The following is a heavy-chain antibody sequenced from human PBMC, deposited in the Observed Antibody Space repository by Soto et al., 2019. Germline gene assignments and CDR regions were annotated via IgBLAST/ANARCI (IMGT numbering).Heavy chain of an antibody. Sequence: PPETLSLTCPVYGGSFSGYYWSWIRQLPGKGLEWIGEINHSGSTNYNPPLTSRVTTSVHTSKNQFSLKLSSVTAADTAVYYCARVHVMVVAGSTFDYWGHGPLVT. CDR3: ARVHVMVVAGSTFDY. D-gene: IGHD6-19*01. J-gene: IGHJ4*01. V-gene: IGHV4-34*01. CDR2: INHSGST. CDR1: GGSFSGYY.